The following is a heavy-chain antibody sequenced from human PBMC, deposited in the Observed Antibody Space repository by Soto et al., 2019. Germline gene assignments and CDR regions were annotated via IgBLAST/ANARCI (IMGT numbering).Heavy chain of an antibody. J-gene: IGHJ6*02. Sequence: SETLSLTCPVSGGSISSSSYYWGWIRQPPGKGLEWIGSIYYSGSTYYNPSLKSRVTISVDTSKNQFSLKLSSVTAADTAVYYCARHQGYGMDVWGQGTTVTVSS. CDR3: ARHQGYGMDV. V-gene: IGHV4-39*01. CDR1: GGSISSSSYY. CDR2: IYYSGST.